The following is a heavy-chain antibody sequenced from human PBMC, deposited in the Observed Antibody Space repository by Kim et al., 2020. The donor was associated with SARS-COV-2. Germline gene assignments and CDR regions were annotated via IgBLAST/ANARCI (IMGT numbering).Heavy chain of an antibody. CDR1: GGTFSSYA. D-gene: IGHD5-18*01. Sequence: SVKVSCKASGGTFSSYAISWVRQAPGQGLEWMGGIIPIFGTANYAQKFQGRVTITADESTSTAYMELSSLRSEDTAVYYCARLLGGYSYGYPMDHWGQGTLVTVSS. CDR2: IIPIFGTA. CDR3: ARLLGGYSYGYPMDH. J-gene: IGHJ4*02. V-gene: IGHV1-69*13.